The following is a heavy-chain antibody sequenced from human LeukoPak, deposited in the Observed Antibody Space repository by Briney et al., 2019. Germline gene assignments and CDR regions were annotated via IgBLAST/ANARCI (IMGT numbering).Heavy chain of an antibody. CDR3: ARGQRPVITIFGVRNWFDP. V-gene: IGHV4-39*07. Sequence: PSETLSLTCTVSGGSLSSSRYYWGWIRQPPGRGLEWIGSIYYSGSTYYNPSLKSRVTISVDTSKNQFSLKLSSVTAADTAVYYCARGQRPVITIFGVRNWFDPWGQGTLVTVSS. J-gene: IGHJ5*02. CDR1: GGSLSSSRYY. CDR2: IYYSGST. D-gene: IGHD3-3*01.